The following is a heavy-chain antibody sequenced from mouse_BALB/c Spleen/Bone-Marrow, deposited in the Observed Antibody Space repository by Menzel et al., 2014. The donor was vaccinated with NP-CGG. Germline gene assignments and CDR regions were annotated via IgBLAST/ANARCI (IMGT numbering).Heavy chain of an antibody. J-gene: IGHJ3*01. CDR1: GYAFSSSW. D-gene: IGHD1-2*01. CDR3: ARTYGRRCFVY. V-gene: IGHV1-82*01. CDR2: IYPGDGDT. Sequence: VKLMESGPEMVKPGASVKISCRASGYAFSSSWMNWVKQRPGQGLEWIGRIYPGDGDTNYNGKFKGKATLTADKSSSTDYMQLSSLTSEDCALYICARTYGRRCFVYWGEGTLGTVSA.